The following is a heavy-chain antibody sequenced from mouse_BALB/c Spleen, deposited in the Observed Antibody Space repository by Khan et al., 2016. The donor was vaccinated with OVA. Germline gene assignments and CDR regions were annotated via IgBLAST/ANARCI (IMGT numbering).Heavy chain of an antibody. Sequence: QVQLKQSGAELVKPGASVKLSCKASGYTFTNYWVHWVKQRPGQGLEWIGEIYPGDGRSTYNEKFKTKATLTVDRSYSTAYMQRSSLTSEDSSVYYCARNSYFGNYFDYWGQGTTLTVSS. CDR1: GYTFTNYW. D-gene: IGHD2-10*01. CDR2: IYPGDGRS. J-gene: IGHJ2*01. V-gene: IGHV1S81*02. CDR3: ARNSYFGNYFDY.